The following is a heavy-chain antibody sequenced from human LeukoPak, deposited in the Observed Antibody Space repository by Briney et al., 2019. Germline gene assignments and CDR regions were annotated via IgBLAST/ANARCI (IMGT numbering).Heavy chain of an antibody. V-gene: IGHV3-23*01. J-gene: IGHJ1*01. CDR2: ISGSGDTT. CDR1: GFTFSTYA. CDR3: AKTFIFGGDHFQH. D-gene: IGHD2-21*02. Sequence: GGSLRLSCAASGFTFSTYAMSWVRQAPGKGLEWVSGISGSGDTTYYADSVKGRFTISRDNSKNTLYPQMSSLRADDTAVYYCAKTFIFGGDHFQHWGQGTLVTVFS.